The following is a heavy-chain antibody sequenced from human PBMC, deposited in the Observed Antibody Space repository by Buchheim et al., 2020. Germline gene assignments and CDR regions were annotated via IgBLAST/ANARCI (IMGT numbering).Heavy chain of an antibody. D-gene: IGHD6-13*01. CDR3: AREMGIQVAAAGTLLYGMDV. V-gene: IGHV1-2*04. J-gene: IGHJ6*02. CDR1: GYTFTGYY. CDR2: INPNSGGT. Sequence: QVQLVQSGAEVKKPGASVKVSCKASGYTFTGYYMHWVRQAPGQGLEWMGWINPNSGGTNYAQKFQGWVTMTRDTSISTAYMELSRLRSDDTAVYYCAREMGIQVAAAGTLLYGMDVWGQGTT.